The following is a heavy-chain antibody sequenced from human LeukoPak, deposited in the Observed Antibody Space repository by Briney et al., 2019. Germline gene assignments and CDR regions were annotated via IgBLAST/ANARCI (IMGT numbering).Heavy chain of an antibody. Sequence: ASVKVSCKASGYTFTSYGISWVRQAPGQGLEWMGWTSAYNGNTNYARKLQGRVTMTTDTSTSTAYMELSSLRSEDTAGYFCARAIVGATNWGQGTLVTVSS. J-gene: IGHJ4*02. CDR1: GYTFTSYG. D-gene: IGHD1-26*01. CDR2: TSAYNGNT. V-gene: IGHV1-18*01. CDR3: ARAIVGATN.